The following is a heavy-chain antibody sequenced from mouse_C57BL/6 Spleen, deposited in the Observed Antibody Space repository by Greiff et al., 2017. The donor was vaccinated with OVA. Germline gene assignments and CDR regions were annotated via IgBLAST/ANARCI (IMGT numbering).Heavy chain of an antibody. CDR1: GFTFSSYG. Sequence: EVKVVESGGDLVKPGGSLKLSCAASGFTFSSYGMSWVRQTPDKRLEWVATISSGGSYTYYPDSVKGRFTISRDNAKNTLYLQMSSLKSEDTAMYYCARHDGNYSLYYFDYWGQGTTLTVSS. J-gene: IGHJ2*01. D-gene: IGHD2-1*01. CDR2: ISSGGSYT. V-gene: IGHV5-6*01. CDR3: ARHDGNYSLYYFDY.